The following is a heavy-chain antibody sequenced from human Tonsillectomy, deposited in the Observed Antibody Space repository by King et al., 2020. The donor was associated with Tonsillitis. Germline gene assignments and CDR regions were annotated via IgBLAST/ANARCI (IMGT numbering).Heavy chain of an antibody. J-gene: IGHJ6*02. CDR2: INPNGGST. CDR1: GYTFSNYY. V-gene: IGHV1-46*01. D-gene: IGHD4-17*01. CDR3: ARDAQYGANGLTYHYYGMDV. Sequence: VQLVESGAEVRKPGASVKVSCKASGYTFSNYYIHWVRQAPGQGLEWVGIINPNGGSTSYPQKFRGRVTMTRDTSTSTVYMELSSLRSEDTAVYHCARDAQYGANGLTYHYYGMDVWGQGTTVTVSS.